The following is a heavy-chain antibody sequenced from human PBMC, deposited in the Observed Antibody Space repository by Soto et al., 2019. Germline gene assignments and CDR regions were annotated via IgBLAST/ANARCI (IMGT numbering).Heavy chain of an antibody. D-gene: IGHD3-22*01. Sequence: GGSLRLSCAASGFTFSSYAMHWVRQAPGKGLEWVAVISYDGSNKYYADSVKGRFTISRDNSKNTLYLQMNSLRAGDTAVYYCARDLHYYDSSGYSPYFDYWGQGTLVTVS. CDR3: ARDLHYYDSSGYSPYFDY. J-gene: IGHJ4*02. CDR1: GFTFSSYA. CDR2: ISYDGSNK. V-gene: IGHV3-30-3*01.